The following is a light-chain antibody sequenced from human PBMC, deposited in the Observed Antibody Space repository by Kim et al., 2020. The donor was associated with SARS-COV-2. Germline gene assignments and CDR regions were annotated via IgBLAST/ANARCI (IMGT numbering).Light chain of an antibody. J-gene: IGLJ2*01. CDR2: QDN. V-gene: IGLV3-1*01. Sequence: SYELTQPPSVSVSPGQTASITCSGDKLGDKYAFWYQQKPGHSPVLLIYQDNKRPSGIPERFSGSNSANTDTLTISGTQAMDEADYYCQAWDRSTAVFGGG. CDR1: KLGDKY. CDR3: QAWDRSTAV.